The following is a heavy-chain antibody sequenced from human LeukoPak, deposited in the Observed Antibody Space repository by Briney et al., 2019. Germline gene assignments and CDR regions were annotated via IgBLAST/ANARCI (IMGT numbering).Heavy chain of an antibody. V-gene: IGHV3-30*04. Sequence: PGRSLRLSCAASGFTFSSYAMRWVRQAPGKGLEWVAVISYDGSNKYYADSVKGRFTISRDNAKNSLYLQMNSLRAEDMALYYCAKEGYSSSWYEGEFDYWGQGTLVTVSS. CDR1: GFTFSSYA. J-gene: IGHJ4*02. CDR2: ISYDGSNK. CDR3: AKEGYSSSWYEGEFDY. D-gene: IGHD6-13*01.